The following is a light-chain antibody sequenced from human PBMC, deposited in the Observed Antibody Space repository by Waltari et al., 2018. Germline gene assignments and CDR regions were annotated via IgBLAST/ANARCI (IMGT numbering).Light chain of an antibody. Sequence: QSVLTQPPSASGTPGQRVTISCSGSSANLGSNPVTWYQQLPGTAPKLLINNNSQRPSGVPDRFSGSKSGTSASLAISGLLSDDEAEYYCAAWDDSLSGYVFGTGTNVSVL. CDR2: NNS. J-gene: IGLJ1*01. CDR1: SANLGSNP. CDR3: AAWDDSLSGYV. V-gene: IGLV1-44*01.